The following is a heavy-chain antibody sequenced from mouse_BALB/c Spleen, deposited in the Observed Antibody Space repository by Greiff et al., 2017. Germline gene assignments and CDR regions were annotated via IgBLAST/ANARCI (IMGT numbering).Heavy chain of an antibody. Sequence: QVHVKQSGAELARPGASVKMSCKASGYTFTSYTMHWVKQRPGQGLEWIGYINPSSGYTNYNQKFKDKATLTADKSSSTAYMQLSSLTSEDSAVYYCARNPREDAMDYWGQGTSVTVSS. CDR3: ARNPREDAMDY. CDR1: GYTFTSYT. J-gene: IGHJ4*01. V-gene: IGHV1-4*01. CDR2: INPSSGYT.